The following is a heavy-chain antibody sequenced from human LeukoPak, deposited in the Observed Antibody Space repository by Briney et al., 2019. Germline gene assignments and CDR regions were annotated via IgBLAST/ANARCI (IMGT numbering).Heavy chain of an antibody. Sequence: SVKVSCKASGYTFTSYGISWVRQAPGQGLEWMGGIIPIFGTANYAQKFQGRVTITADKSTSTAYMELSSLRSEDTAVYYCARSHIDSSGYDYWGQGTLVTVSS. V-gene: IGHV1-69*06. CDR2: IIPIFGTA. J-gene: IGHJ4*02. CDR3: ARSHIDSSGYDY. D-gene: IGHD3-22*01. CDR1: GYTFTSYG.